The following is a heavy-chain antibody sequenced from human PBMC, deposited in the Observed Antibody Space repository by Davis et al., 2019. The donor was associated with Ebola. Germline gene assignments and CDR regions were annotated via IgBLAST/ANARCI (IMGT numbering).Heavy chain of an antibody. Sequence: AASVKVSCKASGYTFTNYGISWVRQAPGQGLEWMGWISAYNGNTNYAQKLQGRVTMTTDTSTSTAYMELRSLRSDDTAVYYCASSDYVWGSYRYPLDYWGQGTLVTVSS. V-gene: IGHV1-18*01. D-gene: IGHD3-16*02. CDR2: ISAYNGNT. J-gene: IGHJ4*02. CDR1: GYTFTNYG. CDR3: ASSDYVWGSYRYPLDY.